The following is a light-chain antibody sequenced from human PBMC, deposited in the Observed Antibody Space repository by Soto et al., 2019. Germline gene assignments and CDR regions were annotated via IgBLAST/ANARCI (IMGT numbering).Light chain of an antibody. Sequence: QPVLTQSPSASASLGASVKLTCTLSSGHSSYAIAWHQQQPEKGPRYLMKVNSDGSHTKGDGIPDRFSGSSSGAERYLIISSLQSDDEADYYCQTWGTGIRVFGGGTKVTVL. V-gene: IGLV4-69*01. J-gene: IGLJ2*01. CDR2: VNSDGSH. CDR3: QTWGTGIRV. CDR1: SGHSSYA.